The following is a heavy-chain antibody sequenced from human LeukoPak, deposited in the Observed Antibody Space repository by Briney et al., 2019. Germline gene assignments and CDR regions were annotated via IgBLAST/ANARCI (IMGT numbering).Heavy chain of an antibody. CDR3: ARLSGSSDTGLGMDV. Sequence: PGGSLRLSCAASGFTFRSSAMTWVRQAPGKRLEWVANCNYNADLTYYGDSVKGRFSISRDNSKNTLYLQMSSLRAEDTAVYYCARLSGSSDTGLGMDVWGQGTTVTVSS. CDR2: CNYNADLT. D-gene: IGHD1-26*01. CDR1: GFTFRSSA. V-gene: IGHV3-23*01. J-gene: IGHJ6*02.